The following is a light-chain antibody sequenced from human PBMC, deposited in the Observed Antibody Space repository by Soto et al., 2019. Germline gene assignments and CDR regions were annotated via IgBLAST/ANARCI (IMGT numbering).Light chain of an antibody. CDR1: QSVSSRF. CDR3: PQYDNWPYT. Sequence: MSRAPGPLSVLRGERGTLFHMASQSVSSRFLAWYQQKPGQAPRLLIYGASTRATAIPARFSGSGSGTEFTLTISSLQSEDFAVYFCPQYDNWPYTSAHG. V-gene: IGKV3-15*01. CDR2: GAS. J-gene: IGKJ2*01.